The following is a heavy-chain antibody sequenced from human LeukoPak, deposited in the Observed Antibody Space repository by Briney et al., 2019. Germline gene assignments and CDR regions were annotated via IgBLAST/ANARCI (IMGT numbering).Heavy chain of an antibody. CDR2: ISSSGGNI. V-gene: IGHV3-11*01. CDR1: GFDLSDYY. CDR3: ARRRDYFDY. J-gene: IGHJ4*02. Sequence: PGGSLRLSCVASGFDLSDYYMSWTRQAPGKGLEWISCISSSGGNIYFADSVKGRFTMSRDNARGSLYLQMNSLRADDTAIYYCARRRDYFDYWGQGTLVTVSS.